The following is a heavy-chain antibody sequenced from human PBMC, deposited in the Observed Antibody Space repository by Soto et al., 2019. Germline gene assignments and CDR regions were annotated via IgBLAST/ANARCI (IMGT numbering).Heavy chain of an antibody. J-gene: IGHJ3*02. Sequence: SETLSLTCTVSGGSISSSSYYWGWIRQPPGKGLEWIGSIYYSGSTYYNPSLKSRVTISVDTSKNQFSLKLSSVTAADTAVYYCARADYGDYGAFEIWGQGTMVTVSS. CDR2: IYYSGST. V-gene: IGHV4-39*01. CDR3: ARADYGDYGAFEI. D-gene: IGHD4-17*01. CDR1: GGSISSSSYY.